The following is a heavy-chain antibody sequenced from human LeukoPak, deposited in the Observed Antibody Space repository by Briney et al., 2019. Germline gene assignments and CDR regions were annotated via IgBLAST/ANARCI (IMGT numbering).Heavy chain of an antibody. CDR1: GYTFNSYG. Sequence: EASVKVSCKASGYTFNSYGISWVRQAPGQGLEWMGWISAYNGNTNYAQKLQGRVTMTTDTSTSTAYMELRSLRSDDTAVYYCATMMGSGSYYEGWFDPWGQGTLVTVSS. D-gene: IGHD3-10*01. CDR2: ISAYNGNT. V-gene: IGHV1-18*01. J-gene: IGHJ5*02. CDR3: ATMMGSGSYYEGWFDP.